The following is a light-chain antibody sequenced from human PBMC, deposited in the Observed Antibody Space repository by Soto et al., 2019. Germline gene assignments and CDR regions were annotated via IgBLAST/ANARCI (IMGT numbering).Light chain of an antibody. CDR1: SSDVGGYNY. CDR3: RSYTSSNTWV. Sequence: QAASVSGSPGQSISISCTGTSSDVGGYNYVSWHQQHPGKAPKLIIYDVYNRPSGVSDRFSGSKSGNTASLTISGLQADDEADYYCRSYTSSNTWVFGGGTKVTVL. CDR2: DVY. V-gene: IGLV2-14*01. J-gene: IGLJ3*02.